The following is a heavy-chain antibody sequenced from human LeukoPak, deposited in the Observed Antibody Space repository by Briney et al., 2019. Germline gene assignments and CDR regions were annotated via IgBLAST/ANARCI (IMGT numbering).Heavy chain of an antibody. Sequence: SVKVSCKASGGTFSSYAISWVRQAPGQGLEWMGRVIPIFGTANYAQKFQGRVTITTDESTSTAYMELSSLRSEDTAVCYCARDLREYDFWSGYYTGSGLDYWGQGTLVTVSS. CDR3: ARDLREYDFWSGYYTGSGLDY. CDR2: VIPIFGTA. CDR1: GGTFSSYA. V-gene: IGHV1-69*05. D-gene: IGHD3-3*01. J-gene: IGHJ4*02.